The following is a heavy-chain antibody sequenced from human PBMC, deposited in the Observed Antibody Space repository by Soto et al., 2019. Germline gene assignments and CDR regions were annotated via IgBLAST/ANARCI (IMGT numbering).Heavy chain of an antibody. V-gene: IGHV3-48*04. Sequence: PGGSLRLSCAASGFTFSSYSMNWVRQAPGKGLEWVSYISSSSSTIYYADSVKGRFTISRDNVNNSLTLQMSSLGVDDTAVYYCARVGIGWYEDYDYWGQGILVTVSS. CDR1: GFTFSSYS. J-gene: IGHJ4*02. D-gene: IGHD6-19*01. CDR2: ISSSSSTI. CDR3: ARVGIGWYEDYDY.